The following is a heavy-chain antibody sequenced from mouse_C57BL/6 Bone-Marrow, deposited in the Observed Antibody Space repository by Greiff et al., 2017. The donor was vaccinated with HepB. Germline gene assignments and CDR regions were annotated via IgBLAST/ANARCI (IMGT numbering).Heavy chain of an antibody. J-gene: IGHJ4*01. Sequence: QVQLQQSGPELVKPGASVKISCKASGYAFSSSWMNWVKQRPGKGLEWIGRIYPGDGDTNYNGKFKGKATLTADKSSSTAYMQLSSLTSEDSAVYFCARNGSGYLYYAMDYWGQGTSVTASS. V-gene: IGHV1-82*01. CDR1: GYAFSSSW. CDR3: ARNGSGYLYYAMDY. D-gene: IGHD3-2*02. CDR2: IYPGDGDT.